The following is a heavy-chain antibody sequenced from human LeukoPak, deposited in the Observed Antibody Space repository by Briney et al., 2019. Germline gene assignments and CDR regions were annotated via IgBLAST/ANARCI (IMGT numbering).Heavy chain of an antibody. CDR1: GFTFSIYT. CDR2: ISYDGSNK. Sequence: GGSLRLSCAASGFTFSIYTLNWVRQAPGKGLEWVAVISYDGSNKYYADSVKGRFTISRDNSKNTLYLQMNSLRAEDTAVYYCARARTLRGYSYGSAGVLDYWGQGTLVTVSS. D-gene: IGHD5-18*01. V-gene: IGHV3-30-3*01. CDR3: ARARTLRGYSYGSAGVLDY. J-gene: IGHJ4*02.